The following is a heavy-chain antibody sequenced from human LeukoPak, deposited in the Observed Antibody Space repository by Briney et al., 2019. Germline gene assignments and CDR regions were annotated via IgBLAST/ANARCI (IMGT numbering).Heavy chain of an antibody. V-gene: IGHV4-59*01. CDR2: IYYSGST. CDR1: GCSISSYY. D-gene: IGHD3-10*01. CDR3: ARGGNSFDP. J-gene: IGHJ5*02. Sequence: SETLSLTCTVSGCSISSYYWSWIRQPPGKGLEWIGYIYYSGSTNYNPSLKSRVTISVDTSKNQFSLKLSSVTAADTAVYYCARGGNSFDPWGQGTLVTVSS.